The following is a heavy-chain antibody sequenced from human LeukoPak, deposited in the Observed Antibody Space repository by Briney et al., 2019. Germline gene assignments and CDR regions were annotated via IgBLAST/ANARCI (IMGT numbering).Heavy chain of an antibody. J-gene: IGHJ4*02. V-gene: IGHV3-7*03. CDR2: IKKGGSDK. CDR3: ARDSLIQYGSGSYWGFDY. CDR1: GFIFSNYW. D-gene: IGHD3-10*01. Sequence: GGSLRLSCAASGFIFSNYWMSWVRQAPGKGPEWVADIKKGGSDKYYVGSVKGRFTISRDNAKNSLYLQMNSLRAEDTAVYYCARDSLIQYGSGSYWGFDYWGQGILVTVSS.